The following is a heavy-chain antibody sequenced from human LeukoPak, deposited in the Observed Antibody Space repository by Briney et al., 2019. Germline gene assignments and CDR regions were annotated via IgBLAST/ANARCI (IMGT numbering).Heavy chain of an antibody. D-gene: IGHD6-19*01. CDR3: VKADSSDWYNLDF. CDR1: GFTFRNYG. CDR2: ISYGGNYK. J-gene: IGHJ4*02. V-gene: IGHV3-30*18. Sequence: GGSLRLSCAASGFTFRNYGMHWVRQAPGKGLEWVAVISYGGNYKFYADSVKGRFTISRDTSKNTLYLQMNSLRTEDTAMYYCVKADSSDWYNLDFWGQGTLVTVST.